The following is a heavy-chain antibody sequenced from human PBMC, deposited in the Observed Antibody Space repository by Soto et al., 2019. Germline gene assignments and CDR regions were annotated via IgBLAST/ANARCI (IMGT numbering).Heavy chain of an antibody. J-gene: IGHJ6*02. Sequence: EVQLVESRGGLVQPGGSLRLSCAASGFTFSSYWMHWVRQAPGKGLVWVSRINSDGSSTSYADSVKGRFTISRDNAKNTLYLQMNSLRAEDTAVYYCARAVAAAEDYYYYGMDVWGQGTTVTVSS. V-gene: IGHV3-74*01. CDR2: INSDGSST. D-gene: IGHD6-13*01. CDR3: ARAVAAAEDYYYYGMDV. CDR1: GFTFSSYW.